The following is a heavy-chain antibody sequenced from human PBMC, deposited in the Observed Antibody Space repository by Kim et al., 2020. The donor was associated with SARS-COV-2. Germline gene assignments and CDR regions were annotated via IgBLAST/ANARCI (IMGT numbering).Heavy chain of an antibody. Sequence: GGSLRLSCVASGFTFSSYWMTWVRQAPGRGLVWVSRITGNGGSTSYADSVKGRFTISRDNAKNTLYLQMNSLRAEDTAVYYCARVKDYYGSGRDDYFDYSGQGTPVTVSS. D-gene: IGHD3-10*01. CDR2: ITGNGGST. V-gene: IGHV3-74*01. CDR3: ARVKDYYGSGRDDYFDY. CDR1: GFTFSSYW. J-gene: IGHJ4*02.